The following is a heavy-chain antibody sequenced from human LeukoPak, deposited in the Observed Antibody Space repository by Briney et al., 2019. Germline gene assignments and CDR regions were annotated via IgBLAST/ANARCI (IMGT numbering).Heavy chain of an antibody. CDR1: GCIFNDYW. CDR2: MKRDGSEI. J-gene: IGHJ3*02. Sequence: QTGGSLRLSCAASGCIFNDYWVTWGRQAPGKGLEWVAYMKRDGSEIYYLDSVKGRFTIARDNTKKILYLQKNSLIAEDTANKYYTRGVYAFDIWGQGPMVTVSS. CDR3: TRGVYAFDI. V-gene: IGHV3-7*01.